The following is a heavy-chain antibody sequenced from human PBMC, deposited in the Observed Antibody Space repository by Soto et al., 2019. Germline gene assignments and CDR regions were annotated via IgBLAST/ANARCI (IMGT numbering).Heavy chain of an antibody. CDR3: ARRGSGSDYDY. Sequence: EVQLLESGGGLVQPGGSLRLSCAASGFTFSSYAMRWVRQAPVKGLEWVSAISGSGDSTYYADSVKGRFTISRDNYKNTLNLQMNSLRAEDTAVYYCARRGSGSDYDYWGQGTLVTVSS. CDR2: ISGSGDST. CDR1: GFTFSSYA. D-gene: IGHD1-26*01. J-gene: IGHJ4*02. V-gene: IGHV3-23*01.